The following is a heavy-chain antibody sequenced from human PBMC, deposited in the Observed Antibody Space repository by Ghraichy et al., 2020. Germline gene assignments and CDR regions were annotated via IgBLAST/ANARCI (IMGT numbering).Heavy chain of an antibody. D-gene: IGHD2-2*01. CDR1: GYTLTELS. CDR3: ATGRVVPDAADYYYGMDV. Sequence: ASVKVSCKVSGYTLTELSMHWVRQAPGKGLEWMGGFDPEDGETIYAQKFQGRVTMTEDTSTDTAYMELSSLRSEDTAVYYCATGRVVPDAADYYYGMDVWGQGTTVTVSS. V-gene: IGHV1-24*01. J-gene: IGHJ6*02. CDR2: FDPEDGET.